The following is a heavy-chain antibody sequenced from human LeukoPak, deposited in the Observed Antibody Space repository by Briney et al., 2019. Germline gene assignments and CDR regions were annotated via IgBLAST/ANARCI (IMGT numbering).Heavy chain of an antibody. CDR3: AKGKRARCYSAVDY. Sequence: GGSLRLCCADSGFTFSSYAMTWVRQAPGKGLEWVSAICGGGTTTFYADSVKGRFIISRDSSKNTLYLQMDSLTAEDTAVYFCAKGKRARCYSAVDYWGQRALDTVSS. CDR2: ICGGGTTT. CDR1: GFTFSSYA. J-gene: IGHJ4*02. V-gene: IGHV3-23*01. D-gene: IGHD2-15*01.